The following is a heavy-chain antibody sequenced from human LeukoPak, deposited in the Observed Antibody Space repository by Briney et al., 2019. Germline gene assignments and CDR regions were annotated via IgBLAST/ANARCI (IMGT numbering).Heavy chain of an antibody. J-gene: IGHJ4*02. CDR3: ARERNRISPIFDY. CDR1: GFTFSSYS. Sequence: PGGSLRLSCAASGFTFSSYSMNWVRQAPGKGLEWVSYISSSSSYIYYAASVKGRFTISRDNAKNSLYLQMNSLRAEDTAVYYCARERNRISPIFDYWGQGTLVTVSS. CDR2: ISSSSSYI. D-gene: IGHD2-15*01. V-gene: IGHV3-21*05.